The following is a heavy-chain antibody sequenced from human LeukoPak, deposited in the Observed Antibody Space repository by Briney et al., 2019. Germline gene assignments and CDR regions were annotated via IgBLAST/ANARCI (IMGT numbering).Heavy chain of an antibody. CDR3: ARDAFLAYCGGDCSVFDY. CDR1: GYTFTGYY. V-gene: IGHV1-2*02. CDR2: INPNSGGT. Sequence: ASVKVSRKASGYTFTGYYMHWVRQAPGQGLEWMGWINPNSGGTNYAQKFQGRVTMTRDTSISTAYMELSRLRSDDTAVYYCARDAFLAYCGGDCSVFDYWGQGTLVTVSS. D-gene: IGHD2-21*02. J-gene: IGHJ4*02.